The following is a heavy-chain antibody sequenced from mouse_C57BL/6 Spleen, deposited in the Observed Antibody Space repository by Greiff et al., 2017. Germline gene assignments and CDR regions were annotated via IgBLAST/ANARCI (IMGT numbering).Heavy chain of an antibody. J-gene: IGHJ4*01. CDR1: GFSFNTYA. CDR3: VRGYGRDYAMDY. V-gene: IGHV10-1*01. D-gene: IGHD1-1*01. CDR2: IRSKSNNYAT. Sequence: EVQLVESGGGLVQPKGSLKLSCAASGFSFNTYAMNWVRQAPGKGLEWVARIRSKSNNYATYYADSVKDRFTISRDDSESMLYLQMNNLKTEDTAMYYCVRGYGRDYAMDYWGQGTSVTVSS.